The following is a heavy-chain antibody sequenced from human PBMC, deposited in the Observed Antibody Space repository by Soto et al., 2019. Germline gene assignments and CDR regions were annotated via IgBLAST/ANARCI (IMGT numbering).Heavy chain of an antibody. CDR3: ARGRVDWLDY. CDR1: GGNFSSYS. Sequence: EASVKVSCKASGGNFSSYSISWVRQAPGQGLEWMGGIIPLFGTTNYAQKFQGRVTIIADESTSTAYMELSSLRSEDTAVYYCARGRVDWLDYWGQGTLVTVSS. D-gene: IGHD3-9*01. J-gene: IGHJ4*02. V-gene: IGHV1-69*13. CDR2: IIPLFGTT.